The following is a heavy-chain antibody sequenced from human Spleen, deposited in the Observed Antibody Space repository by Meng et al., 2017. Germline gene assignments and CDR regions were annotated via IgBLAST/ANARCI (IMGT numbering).Heavy chain of an antibody. J-gene: IGHJ5*02. D-gene: IGHD6-19*01. CDR1: GGSISTSGYY. CDR3: VRSSGWVRTGFDP. V-gene: IGHV4-39*01. CDR2: IGHSGIT. Sequence: QPQLQESGPGLVKPSEALSLTCSVPGGSISTSGYYWGWIRQPPGKGLEWIGSIGHSGITYYTPSLKSRVTVSIDTSKSQFSLKLTSATAADTAVYYCVRSSGWVRTGFDPWGQGTLVTVSS.